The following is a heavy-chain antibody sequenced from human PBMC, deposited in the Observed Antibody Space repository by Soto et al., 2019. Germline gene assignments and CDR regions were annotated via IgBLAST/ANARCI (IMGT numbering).Heavy chain of an antibody. Sequence: ASETLSLTCTVSGGSIISGGYYWSWIRQHPGKGLEWIGYIYYNGSTYYNPSLKSRVTISVDTSKNQFSLKLSSVTAADTAVYYFARDQRGVAGTRVVHYWGQGTLVTVSS. J-gene: IGHJ4*02. CDR1: GGSIISGGYY. D-gene: IGHD6-19*01. CDR3: ARDQRGVAGTRVVHY. CDR2: IYYNGST. V-gene: IGHV4-31*03.